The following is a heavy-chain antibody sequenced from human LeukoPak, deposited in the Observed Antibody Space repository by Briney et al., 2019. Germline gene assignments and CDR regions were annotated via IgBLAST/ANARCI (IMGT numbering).Heavy chain of an antibody. Sequence: GGSLRLSCAASGFTFDDYAMHWVRQARGKGLEWVSGISWNSGSIGYADSVKGRFTISRDNAKNSLYLQMNSLRAEDTALYYCAKDKSGYDSYYYYGMDVWGQGTTVTVSS. CDR1: GFTFDDYA. CDR2: ISWNSGSI. J-gene: IGHJ6*02. CDR3: AKDKSGYDSYYYYGMDV. D-gene: IGHD5-12*01. V-gene: IGHV3-9*01.